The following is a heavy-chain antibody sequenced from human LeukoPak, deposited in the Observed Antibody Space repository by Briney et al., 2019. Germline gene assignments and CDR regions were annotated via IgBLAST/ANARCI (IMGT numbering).Heavy chain of an antibody. V-gene: IGHV3-49*03. CDR3: TRRPRRDV. J-gene: IGHJ6*04. CDR1: GFTFGDYA. CDR2: IRSKAYGGTT. Sequence: TLRLTCTASGFTFGDYAMNWFRQAPGKGLEWVGFIRSKAYGGTTEYAASVKCRFTISRDDSKSIAYLQMNSLKTEDTAGYYCTRRPRRDVWGKGTTVTVSS.